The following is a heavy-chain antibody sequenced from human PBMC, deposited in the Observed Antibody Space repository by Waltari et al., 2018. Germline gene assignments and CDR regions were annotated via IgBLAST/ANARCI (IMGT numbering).Heavy chain of an antibody. CDR3: ARLVYASEGFYRYHYDY. D-gene: IGHD3-16*02. J-gene: IGHJ4*02. V-gene: IGHV4-31*03. CDR2: IYHSGTT. Sequence: QVQLQESGPGLVKPSQTLSLTCSVSGGSISSAGYYWSWIRQHPGKGLEWIGNIYHSGTTYYNSTLRSRVSISIDTSKSQFSLNLSSVTAADTAVYYCARLVYASEGFYRYHYDYWGQGTLVTVSS. CDR1: GGSISSAGYY.